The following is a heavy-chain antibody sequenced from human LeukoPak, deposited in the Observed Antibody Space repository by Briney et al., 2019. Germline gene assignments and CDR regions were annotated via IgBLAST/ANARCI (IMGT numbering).Heavy chain of an antibody. V-gene: IGHV4-59*01. Sequence: LETLSLTCTVSGGSISSYYWSWIRQPPGKGLEWIGYIYYSGSTNYNPSLKSRVTISLDTSKNQFSLKLSSVTAADTAVYYCARESRDGYINYFDSWGQGTLVTVSS. CDR3: ARESRDGYINYFDS. D-gene: IGHD5-24*01. CDR2: IYYSGST. CDR1: GGSISSYY. J-gene: IGHJ4*02.